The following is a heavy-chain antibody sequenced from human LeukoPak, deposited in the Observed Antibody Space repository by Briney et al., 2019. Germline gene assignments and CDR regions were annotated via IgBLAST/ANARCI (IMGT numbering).Heavy chain of an antibody. J-gene: IGHJ1*01. V-gene: IGHV3-30*18. Sequence: GGSLRLSCAASRFTFSSYGTHWVRQAPGKGLEWVAVISYDGSNKYYADSVKGRFTISRDNSKNTLYLQMNSLRPEDTAVYYCAKDQFSSGFEYFQHWGQGTLVTVSS. CDR3: AKDQFSSGFEYFQH. CDR2: ISYDGSNK. D-gene: IGHD6-19*01. CDR1: RFTFSSYG.